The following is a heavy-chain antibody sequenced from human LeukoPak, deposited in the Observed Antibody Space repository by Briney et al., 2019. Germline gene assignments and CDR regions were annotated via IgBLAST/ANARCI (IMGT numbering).Heavy chain of an antibody. CDR3: ARDSRVEIVPPAIGGGDY. V-gene: IGHV1-2*02. CDR2: INTNSGGT. D-gene: IGHD2-2*02. Sequence: ASVKVSRTAAGYTFTFYYMHWVRQAPGDRLESMGWINTNSGGTKYAQKFQGRVTMTSDTSISTASMEPSRLRSNDTAVYYCARDSRVEIVPPAIGGGDYWGQGTLVTVSS. CDR1: GYTFTFYY. J-gene: IGHJ4*02.